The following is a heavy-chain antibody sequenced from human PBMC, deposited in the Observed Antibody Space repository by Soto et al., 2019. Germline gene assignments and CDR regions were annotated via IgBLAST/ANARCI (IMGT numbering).Heavy chain of an antibody. V-gene: IGHV4-59*01. CDR2: IYYVGTT. CDR1: GGSISGDY. CDR3: ARKGNLDWNGYDF. D-gene: IGHD1-1*01. J-gene: IGHJ4*02. Sequence: SETLSLTCTVSGGSISGDYWSWIRQPPGKGLEWIGNIYYVGTTYYNPSLKSRVSMSVEVSKNQFSLNLSSMTAADTAVYFCARKGNLDWNGYDFWGQGTLVTVSS.